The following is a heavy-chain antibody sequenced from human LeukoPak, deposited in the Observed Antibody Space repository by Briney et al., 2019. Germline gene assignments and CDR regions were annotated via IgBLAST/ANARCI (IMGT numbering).Heavy chain of an antibody. CDR3: AKARDSSGWYYSSASDI. V-gene: IGHV3-9*03. D-gene: IGHD6-19*01. Sequence: GGSLRLSCAASGFTFDDYAMHWVRQAPGKGLEWVSGISWNSGSIGYADSVKGRFTISRDNAKNSLYLQMNSLRAEDMALYYCAKARDSSGWYYSSASDIWGQGTMVTVSS. J-gene: IGHJ3*02. CDR1: GFTFDDYA. CDR2: ISWNSGSI.